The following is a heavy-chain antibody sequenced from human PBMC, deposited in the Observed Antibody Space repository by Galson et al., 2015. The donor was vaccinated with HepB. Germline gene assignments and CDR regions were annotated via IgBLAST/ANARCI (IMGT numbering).Heavy chain of an antibody. CDR3: AKDKGVDGYTFDS. J-gene: IGHJ5*01. CDR2: ISSRSYTI. CDR1: GFTFSDYS. D-gene: IGHD5-24*01. V-gene: IGHV3-48*02. Sequence: SLRLSCAASGFTFSDYSMNWVRQAPGKGLEWISYISSRSYTIYYADSVKGRFTVSRDNAKNSLYLQMNSLRDDDTAVYYCAKDKGVDGYTFDSWGQGILVTVSS.